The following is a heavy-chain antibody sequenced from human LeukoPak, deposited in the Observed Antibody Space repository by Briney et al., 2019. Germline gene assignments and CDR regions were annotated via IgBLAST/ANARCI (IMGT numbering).Heavy chain of an antibody. CDR1: GYTFTGYY. D-gene: IGHD1-26*01. Sequence: ASVTVSCKASGYTFTGYYMHWVRQAPGQGLEWMGWINPNSGGTNYAQKFQGRVTMTRNTSISTAYMELSSLRSEDTAVYYCAREMSWGRGSYYMDVWGKGTTVTVSS. J-gene: IGHJ6*03. V-gene: IGHV1-2*02. CDR3: AREMSWGRGSYYMDV. CDR2: INPNSGGT.